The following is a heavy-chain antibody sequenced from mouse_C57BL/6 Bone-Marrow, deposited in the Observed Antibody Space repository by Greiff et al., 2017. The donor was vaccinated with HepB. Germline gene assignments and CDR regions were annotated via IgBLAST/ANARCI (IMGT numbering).Heavy chain of an antibody. CDR3: ARGTGDGYPHYYAMDY. V-gene: IGHV5-16*01. D-gene: IGHD2-3*01. CDR2: INYDGSST. CDR1: GFTFSDYY. Sequence: EVKLVESEGGLVQPGSSMKLSCTASGFTFSDYYMAWVRQVPEKGLEWVANINYDGSSTYYLDSLKSRFIISRDNAKNILYLQMSSLKSEDTATYYCARGTGDGYPHYYAMDYWGQGTSVTVSS. J-gene: IGHJ4*01.